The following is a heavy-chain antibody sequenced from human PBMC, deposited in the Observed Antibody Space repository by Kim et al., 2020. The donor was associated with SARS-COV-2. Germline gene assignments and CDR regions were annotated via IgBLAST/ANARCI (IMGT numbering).Heavy chain of an antibody. CDR2: ISYDGSNK. Sequence: GGSLRLSCAASGFTFSSYGMHWVRQAPGKGLEWVAVISYDGSNKYYADSVKGRFTISRDNSKNTLYLQMNSLRAEDTAVYYCARDKARDYYDSSGYYLDYWGQGTLVTVS. D-gene: IGHD3-22*01. V-gene: IGHV3-33*05. CDR1: GFTFSSYG. J-gene: IGHJ4*02. CDR3: ARDKARDYYDSSGYYLDY.